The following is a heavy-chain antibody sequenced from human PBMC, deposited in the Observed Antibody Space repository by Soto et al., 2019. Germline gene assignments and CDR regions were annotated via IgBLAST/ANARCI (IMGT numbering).Heavy chain of an antibody. CDR3: AIPRDCSSTSCPLDY. V-gene: IGHV1-2*04. Sequence: GASVKVSCKASGYTFTGYYMHWVRQAPGQGLEWMGWINPNSGGTNYAQKFQGWVTMTRDTSISTAYMELSRLRSDDTAVYYCAIPRDCSSTSCPLDYWGQGTLVTVSS. D-gene: IGHD2-2*01. CDR1: GYTFTGYY. CDR2: INPNSGGT. J-gene: IGHJ4*02.